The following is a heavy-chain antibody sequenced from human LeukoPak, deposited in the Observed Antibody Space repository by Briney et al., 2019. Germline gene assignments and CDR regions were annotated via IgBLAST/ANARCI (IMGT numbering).Heavy chain of an antibody. D-gene: IGHD3-22*01. CDR3: ARAHSSGYYSNFDY. J-gene: IGHJ4*02. Sequence: SETLCLTCTVSGGSISSGGYYWGWLGQEPGKGLEWIGYIYYSGSTYYNPSLKSRVTISVYTSKNQFSLKLSSVTAADTAVYYCARAHSSGYYSNFDYWGQGTLVTVSS. V-gene: IGHV4-31*03. CDR1: GGSISSGGYY. CDR2: IYYSGST.